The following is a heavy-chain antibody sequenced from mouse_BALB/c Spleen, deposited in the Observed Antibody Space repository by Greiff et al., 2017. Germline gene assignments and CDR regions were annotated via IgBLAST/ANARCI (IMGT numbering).Heavy chain of an antibody. D-gene: IGHD1-1*01. V-gene: IGHV1S81*02. CDR1: GYTFTSYY. CDR2: INPSNGGT. CDR3: TRSLYYGSSPTVFAY. J-gene: IGHJ3*01. Sequence: QVQLQQPGAELVKPGASVKLSCKASGYTFTSYYMYWVKQRPGQGLEWIGGINPSNGGTNFNEKFKSKATLTVDKSSSTAYMQLSSLTSEDSAVYYCTRSLYYGSSPTVFAYWGQGTLVTVSA.